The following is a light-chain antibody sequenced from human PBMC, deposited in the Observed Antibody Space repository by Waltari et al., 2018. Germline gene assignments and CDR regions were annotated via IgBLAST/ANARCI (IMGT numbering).Light chain of an antibody. CDR2: KDS. J-gene: IGLJ6*01. CDR1: ALPNQY. Sequence: SYELTQPPSVSVSPGPPARITCPGDALPNQYHYWSQQKPGQAPVLVIYKDSERPSGIPERFSGSSSGTTVTLTISGVQAEDEADYYCQSADSSGTYPNVFGSGTKVTVL. CDR3: QSADSSGTYPNV. V-gene: IGLV3-25*03.